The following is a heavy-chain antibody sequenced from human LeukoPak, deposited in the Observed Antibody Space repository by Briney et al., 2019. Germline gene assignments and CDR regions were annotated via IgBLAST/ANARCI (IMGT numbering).Heavy chain of an antibody. CDR1: GGSFSGYY. Sequence: SETLSLTCAVYGGSFSGYYWSWIRQPPGKGLEWIGETNHSGSTNYNPSLKSRVTISVDTSKNQFSMKLSSVTAADTAVYYRARDRPYYYYGMDVWGQGTTVTVSS. J-gene: IGHJ6*02. CDR2: TNHSGST. V-gene: IGHV4-34*01. CDR3: ARDRPYYYYGMDV.